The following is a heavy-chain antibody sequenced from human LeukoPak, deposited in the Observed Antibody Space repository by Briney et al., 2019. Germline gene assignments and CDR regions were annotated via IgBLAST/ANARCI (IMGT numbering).Heavy chain of an antibody. J-gene: IGHJ4*02. Sequence: GGSLRLSCAASRFMFTSYWMSWVRQAPGKGLEWVANINFDGGEKYYSDSVKGRFTISRDNAENSLYLHMNSLRAEDTAVYYCARVRVGGTNYFDSWGQGTLVTVSS. D-gene: IGHD3-22*01. CDR2: INFDGGEK. V-gene: IGHV3-7*04. CDR3: ARVRVGGTNYFDS. CDR1: RFMFTSYW.